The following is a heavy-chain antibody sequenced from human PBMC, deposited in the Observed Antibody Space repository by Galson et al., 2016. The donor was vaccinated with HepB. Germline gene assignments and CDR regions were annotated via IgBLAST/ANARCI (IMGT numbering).Heavy chain of an antibody. J-gene: IGHJ3*02. CDR3: ARPYCTSAGCYYDSFDI. CDR1: GFSLSTSAMS. CDR2: IDWDDDK. Sequence: PALVKPTQTLTLTCNLSGFSLSTSAMSVSWIRQPPGKALEWVARIDWDDDKYYSTSLKSRLTTSKDTSNNQVVLTMTNMDSVDTATYYCARPYCTSAGCYYDSFDIGGQGTMVTVSS. V-gene: IGHV2-70*10. D-gene: IGHD2-2*01.